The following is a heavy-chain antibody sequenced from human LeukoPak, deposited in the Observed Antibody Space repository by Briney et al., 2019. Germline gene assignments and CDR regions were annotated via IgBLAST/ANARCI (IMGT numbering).Heavy chain of an antibody. V-gene: IGHV4-59*08. CDR1: GGSISSYY. J-gene: IGHJ4*02. D-gene: IGHD5-24*01. Sequence: SETLSLTCTVSGGSISSYYWSWIRQPPGKGLEWIGYIYYSGSTNYNPTLKSRVTISVDTSKNQFSLKLSSVTAADTAVYYCASRLRDGFDYWGQGTLVTVSS. CDR3: ASRLRDGFDY. CDR2: IYYSGST.